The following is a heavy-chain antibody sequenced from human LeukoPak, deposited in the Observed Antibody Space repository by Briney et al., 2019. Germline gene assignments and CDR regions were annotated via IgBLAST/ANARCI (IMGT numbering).Heavy chain of an antibody. J-gene: IGHJ6*02. CDR2: ISSNGGST. CDR1: GFTFSSYA. V-gene: IGHV3-64*04. CDR3: ARDLNCGGDCYPLYGMDV. D-gene: IGHD2-21*02. Sequence: GGSLRLSCSASGFTFSSYAMHWVRQAPGKGLEYVSAISSNGGSTYYADSVKGRFTISRDNSKNTLYLQMNSLRAEDTAVYYCARDLNCGGDCYPLYGMDVWGQGTTATVSS.